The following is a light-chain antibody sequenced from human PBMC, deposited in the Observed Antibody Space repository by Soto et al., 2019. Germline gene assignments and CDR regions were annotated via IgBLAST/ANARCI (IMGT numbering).Light chain of an antibody. J-gene: IGKJ1*01. V-gene: IGKV1-39*01. CDR2: AAS. CDR3: PARYRSPPS. CDR1: QSISNH. Sequence: DLQMTKSPSSLSASVEDRVIMTFRASQSISNHLNWYQQKPGKAPKLLIFAASSLQSEVPSRFSGSRSGPDFTLTISSLQPEELATYYCPARYRSPPSSGQATKV.